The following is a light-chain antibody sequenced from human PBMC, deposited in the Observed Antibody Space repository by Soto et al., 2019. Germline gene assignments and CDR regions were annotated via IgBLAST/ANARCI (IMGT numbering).Light chain of an antibody. CDR2: APS. Sequence: EIVMTQSPATLSVSPGERATLSCRASQSVSSNLAWYQQKPGQAPRLLIYAPSTRATGIPARFSGSGSGTEFTLTISSLQSEDFAVYYCQQYNKWPPYTFGQGTKLEIK. V-gene: IGKV3-15*01. CDR1: QSVSSN. CDR3: QQYNKWPPYT. J-gene: IGKJ2*01.